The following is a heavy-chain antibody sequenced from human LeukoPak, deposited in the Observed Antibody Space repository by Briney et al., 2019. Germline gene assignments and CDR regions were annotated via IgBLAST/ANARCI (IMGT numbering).Heavy chain of an antibody. D-gene: IGHD2-2*01. Sequence: GGSLRLSCAASGFTFSGSAMHWVRQASGKGLEWVGRIRSKANSYATAYAASVKGRFTISRDDSKNTAYLQMNSLKTEDTAVYYCTRPGYCSSTSCDYYYYGMDVWGQGTTATVSS. CDR2: IRSKANSYAT. CDR3: TRPGYCSSTSCDYYYYGMDV. CDR1: GFTFSGSA. V-gene: IGHV3-73*01. J-gene: IGHJ6*02.